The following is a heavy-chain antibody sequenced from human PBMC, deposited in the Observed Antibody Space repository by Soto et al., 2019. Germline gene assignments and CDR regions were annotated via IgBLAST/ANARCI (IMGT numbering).Heavy chain of an antibody. CDR3: AKDREQQLIRGWFDP. CDR2: SSYDGSNQ. D-gene: IGHD6-13*01. CDR1: GFNFRNYG. Sequence: QVQLVESGGGVVQPGRSLRLSCADSGFNFRNYGMHWVRQAPGKGLEWVAVSSYDGSNQYYADSVKGRFTISRDDSKNTLYLQMNSLIPEDTAVYYCAKDREQQLIRGWFDPWGQGTLVTVSP. V-gene: IGHV3-30*18. J-gene: IGHJ5*02.